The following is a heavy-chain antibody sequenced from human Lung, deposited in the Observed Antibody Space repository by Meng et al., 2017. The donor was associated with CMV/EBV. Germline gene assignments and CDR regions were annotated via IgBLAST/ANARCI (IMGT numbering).Heavy chain of an antibody. CDR1: GDSFSSNSAA. CDR3: AREGPTVTPFDY. J-gene: IGHJ4*02. D-gene: IGHD4-17*01. CDR2: TYYRSKWYN. V-gene: IGHV6-1*01. Sequence: SQXXXLTXAISGDSFSSNSAAWNWIRQFPSRGLEWLGRTYYRSKWYNDYAVSVKSRITINPDTSKNQFSLQLNSVTPEDTAVYYCAREGPTVTPFDYWGQGXLVTVSS.